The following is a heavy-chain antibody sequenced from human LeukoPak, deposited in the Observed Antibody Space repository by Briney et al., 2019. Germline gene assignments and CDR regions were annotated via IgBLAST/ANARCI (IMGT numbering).Heavy chain of an antibody. Sequence: SLRSSSAASGFGFKDAAMTWVRQAPGKALEWVSLTSFLGGISSSSDSVKGRFTISRENSKSTVSLQMNSLRAEDTAMYYCVKDIQLSYWGERTLASVSS. CDR2: TSFLGGIS. V-gene: IGHV3-23*01. D-gene: IGHD3-16*02. J-gene: IGHJ4*01. CDR1: GFGFKDAA. CDR3: VKDIQLSY.